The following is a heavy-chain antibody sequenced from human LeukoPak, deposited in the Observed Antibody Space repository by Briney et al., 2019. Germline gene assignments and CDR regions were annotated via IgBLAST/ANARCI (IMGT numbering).Heavy chain of an antibody. V-gene: IGHV3-23*01. CDR2: ISGSGGST. CDR1: GFTFSTYA. CDR3: AKAYSGSPWGYFDY. Sequence: GGSLRLSCAASGFTFSTYAMSWVRQAPGKGLEWVSGISGSGGSTYYADSVKGRFTISRDNSKNTLYLQMNSLRAEDTAVYYCAKAYSGSPWGYFDYWGQGTLVTVSS. D-gene: IGHD6-19*01. J-gene: IGHJ4*02.